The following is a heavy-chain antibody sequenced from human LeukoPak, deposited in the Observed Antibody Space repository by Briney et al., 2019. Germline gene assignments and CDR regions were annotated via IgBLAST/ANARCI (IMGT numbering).Heavy chain of an antibody. Sequence: ASVKVSRKPTVYSFTAYYIFWMRQAPGQGLECMGWINLYNGATKYAQRFQSRVTMTRDTSISTAYMELSRLRSDDTATYYCASWAGGNEPVASFDYWGQGTLFTVSS. CDR3: ASWAGGNEPVASFDY. V-gene: IGHV1-2*02. D-gene: IGHD1-14*01. CDR1: VYSFTAYY. J-gene: IGHJ4*02. CDR2: INLYNGAT.